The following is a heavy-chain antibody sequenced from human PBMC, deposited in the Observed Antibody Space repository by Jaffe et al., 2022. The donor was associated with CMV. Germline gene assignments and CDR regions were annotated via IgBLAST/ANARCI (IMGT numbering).Heavy chain of an antibody. D-gene: IGHD3-9*01. CDR3: ARQGHDILTGYYPEGYYFDY. V-gene: IGHV5-10-1*03. J-gene: IGHJ4*02. CDR2: IDPSDSYT. Sequence: EVQLVQSGAEVKKPGESLRISCKGSGYSFTSYWISWVRQMPGKGLEWMGRIDPSDSYTNYSPSFQGHVTISADKSISTAYLQWSSLKASDTAMYYCARQGHDILTGYYPEGYYFDYWGQGTLVTVSS. CDR1: GYSFTSYW.